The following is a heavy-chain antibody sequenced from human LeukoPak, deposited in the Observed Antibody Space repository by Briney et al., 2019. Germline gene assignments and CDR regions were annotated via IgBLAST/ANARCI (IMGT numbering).Heavy chain of an antibody. Sequence: SQTLSLSCAISGDSISSNSVAWNWIRQSPSRGLEWLGRAYSRSRGGRDYAISVRSRINIDTDTSRNQFSVQLSSVTPEDTAVYYCARGTNSTFDIWGQGTMVTVSS. J-gene: IGHJ3*02. V-gene: IGHV6-1*01. CDR3: ARGTNSTFDI. CDR2: AYSRSRGGR. D-gene: IGHD1-7*01. CDR1: GDSISSNSVA.